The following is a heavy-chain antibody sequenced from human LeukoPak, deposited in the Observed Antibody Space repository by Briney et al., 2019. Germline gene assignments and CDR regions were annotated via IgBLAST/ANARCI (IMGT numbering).Heavy chain of an antibody. CDR1: GGSISSGGYY. V-gene: IGHV4-31*03. CDR2: IYYSGST. CDR3: ARPVPTGGYAFDI. D-gene: IGHD1-14*01. J-gene: IGHJ3*02. Sequence: TSQTLSLTCTVSGGSISSGGYYWSWIRQHPGKGLEWIGYIYYSGSTYYNPSLKSRVTISVDRSKNQYSLKLSSVTAADTAVYYCARPVPTGGYAFDIWGQGTMVTVSS.